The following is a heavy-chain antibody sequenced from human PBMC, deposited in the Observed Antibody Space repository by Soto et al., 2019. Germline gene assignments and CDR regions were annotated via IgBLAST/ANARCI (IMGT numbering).Heavy chain of an antibody. CDR3: ARDPRVGYSRGGYWFDP. CDR1: GFTVSSNY. D-gene: IGHD5-18*01. Sequence: PGGSLRLSCAASGFTVSSNYMSWVRQAPGKGLVWVSRINSDGSSTSYADSVKGRFTISRDNAKNTLYLQMNSLRAEDTAVYYWARDPRVGYSRGGYWFDPWGQGTLVTVSS. CDR2: INSDGSST. J-gene: IGHJ5*02. V-gene: IGHV3-74*01.